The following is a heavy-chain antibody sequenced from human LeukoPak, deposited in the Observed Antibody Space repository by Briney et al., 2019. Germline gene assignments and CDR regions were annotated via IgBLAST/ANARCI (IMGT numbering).Heavy chain of an antibody. J-gene: IGHJ4*02. CDR1: GFTFSSYA. D-gene: IGHD3-3*01. CDR2: IKQDGSEK. Sequence: GGSLRLSCAASGFTFSSYAMSWVRQAPGKGLEWVANIKQDGSEKYYVDSVKGRFTISRDNAKNSLYLQMNSLRAEDTAVYYCARLSGGDYDFWSGYYWDYFDYWGQGTLVTVSS. V-gene: IGHV3-7*01. CDR3: ARLSGGDYDFWSGYYWDYFDY.